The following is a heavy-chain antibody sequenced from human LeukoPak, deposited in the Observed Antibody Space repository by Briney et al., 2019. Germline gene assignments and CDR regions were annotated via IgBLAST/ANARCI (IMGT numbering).Heavy chain of an antibody. CDR3: VREDGGDCYHPTRCDYYYGMDV. Sequence: MPSETLSLTCTVSGVSISSGDYYWSWIRQPPGKGLEWIGYIYYSGSTYYNPSLKSRVTISVDTSKNQFSLKLSSVTAADTAVYYCVREDGGDCYHPTRCDYYYGMDVWGQGTTVTVSS. CDR2: IYYSGST. CDR1: GVSISSGDYY. J-gene: IGHJ6*02. V-gene: IGHV4-30-4*01. D-gene: IGHD2-21*02.